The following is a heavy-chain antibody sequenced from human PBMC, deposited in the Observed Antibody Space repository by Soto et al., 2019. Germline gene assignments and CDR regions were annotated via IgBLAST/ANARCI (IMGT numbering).Heavy chain of an antibody. CDR3: ASLPGYCSSTSCYYHYYYMDV. D-gene: IGHD2-2*03. J-gene: IGHJ6*03. CDR1: GFTFSSYS. V-gene: IGHV3-21*01. CDR2: ISSSSSYI. Sequence: SLRLSCAASGFTFSSYSMNWVRQAPGKGLEWVSSISSSSSYIYYADSVKGRFTISRDNAKNSLYLQMNSLRAEDTAVYYCASLPGYCSSTSCYYHYYYMDVWGKGTTVTVSS.